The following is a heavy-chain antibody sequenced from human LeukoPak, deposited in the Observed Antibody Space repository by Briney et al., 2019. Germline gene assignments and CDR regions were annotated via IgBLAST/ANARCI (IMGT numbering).Heavy chain of an antibody. CDR1: EFSVGSNY. CDR2: IYSGGST. V-gene: IGHV3-66*01. CDR3: ARGADGVSSNSRGWFGP. J-gene: IGHJ5*02. D-gene: IGHD2-15*01. Sequence: GGSLRLSCAASEFSVGSNYMTWVRQAPGKGLEWVSLIYSGGSTYYADSVKGRFTISRDNARNSLYLQMNTLRAEDTAVYSCARGADGVSSNSRGWFGPWGQGTLVTVSS.